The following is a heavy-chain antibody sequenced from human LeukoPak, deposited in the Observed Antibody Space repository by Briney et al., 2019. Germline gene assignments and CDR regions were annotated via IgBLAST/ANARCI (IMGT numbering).Heavy chain of an antibody. CDR3: ARGSDSSGYYY. Sequence: AASVKVSCKASGYTFTSYYMHWVRQAPGQGLEWMGIINPSGGSTSYAQKFQGRVTMTRDTSISTAYMELSRLRSDDTAVYYCARGSDSSGYYYWGQGTLVTVSS. CDR1: GYTFTSYY. V-gene: IGHV1-46*01. CDR2: INPSGGST. J-gene: IGHJ4*02. D-gene: IGHD3-22*01.